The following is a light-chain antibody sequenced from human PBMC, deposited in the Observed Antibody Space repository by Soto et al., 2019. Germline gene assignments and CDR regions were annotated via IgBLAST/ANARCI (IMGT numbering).Light chain of an antibody. CDR2: HAS. CDR1: QSMYNN. Sequence: EIVMTQSPATLSVSPGERVTLSCRASQSMYNNLAWYQQKPCQAPRLLFYHASARATGIPARFSGSGSGTEFTLTISSLQSEDFAVYFCQQYNNWPLTFGGGTKVEIK. J-gene: IGKJ4*01. V-gene: IGKV3-15*01. CDR3: QQYNNWPLT.